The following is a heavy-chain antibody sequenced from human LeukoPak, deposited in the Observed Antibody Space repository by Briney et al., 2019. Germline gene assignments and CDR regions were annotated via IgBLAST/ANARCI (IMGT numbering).Heavy chain of an antibody. CDR2: ISGGGVST. J-gene: IGHJ5*02. CDR3: ARDNSVGDNAWWFDP. CDR1: GFTFSSYV. D-gene: IGHD1-26*01. Sequence: GGSLRLSCAASGFTFSSYVMSWVRQAPGKGLEWVSTISGGGVSTYYADSVKGRFAISRDNSKNTLYLQMNSLRAEDTAVYYCARDNSVGDNAWWFDPWGQGTLVTVSS. V-gene: IGHV3-23*01.